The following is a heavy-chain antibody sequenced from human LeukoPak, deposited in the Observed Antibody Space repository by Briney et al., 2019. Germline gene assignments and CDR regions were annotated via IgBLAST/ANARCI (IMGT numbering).Heavy chain of an antibody. J-gene: IGHJ3*02. CDR3: ARQKCTSTSCLTKNAFDI. CDR2: IYTSGST. D-gene: IGHD2-2*01. V-gene: IGHV4-4*09. CDR1: GSISSYY. Sequence: SETLSLTCTVSGSISSYYWSWIRQPPGKGLEWIGYIYTSGSTNYNPSLKSRVTISVDTSKNQFSLDLSSVTAADTAVYYCARQKCTSTSCLTKNAFDIWGQGTMITVSS.